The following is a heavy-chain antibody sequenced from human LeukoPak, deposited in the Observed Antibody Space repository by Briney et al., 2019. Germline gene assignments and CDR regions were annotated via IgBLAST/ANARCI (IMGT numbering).Heavy chain of an antibody. CDR2: IKEDGTET. CDR3: AKEGRSLQTY. Sequence: GGSLRLSCAASGLMFSSNWMSWVRLAPGKGLEWVANIKEDGTETYYVDSVKGRFTISRDNAKNSLYLQMNSLRVEDTAVYYCAKEGRSLQTYWGQGTLVTVSS. CDR1: GLMFSSNW. V-gene: IGHV3-7*03. D-gene: IGHD5-24*01. J-gene: IGHJ4*02.